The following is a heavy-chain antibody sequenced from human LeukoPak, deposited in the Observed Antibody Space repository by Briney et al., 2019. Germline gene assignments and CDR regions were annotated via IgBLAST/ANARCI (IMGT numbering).Heavy chain of an antibody. CDR3: AKLPVIVGATASNAFDI. D-gene: IGHD1-26*01. J-gene: IGHJ3*02. Sequence: GGSLRLACAASGFTFSSYGMHGVRQAPGRGLEWVAVISYDGSNKYYADSVKGRFTISRDNSKNTLYLQMNRLRAEDTAVYYCAKLPVIVGATASNAFDIWGQGTMVTVSS. V-gene: IGHV3-30*18. CDR1: GFTFSSYG. CDR2: ISYDGSNK.